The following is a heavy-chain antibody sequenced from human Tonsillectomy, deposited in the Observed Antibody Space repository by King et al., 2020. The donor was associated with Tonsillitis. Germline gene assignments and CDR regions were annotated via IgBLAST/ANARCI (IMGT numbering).Heavy chain of an antibody. CDR3: ARDQRPNGMDV. J-gene: IGHJ6*02. Sequence: VQLVESGGGLVQPGGSLRLSCAASGFTFSSYNMNWVRQAPGKGLEWVSSISFGSGNIYYADSVKGRFTISRDNAKNSLYLQMNSLRAEDTAVYYCARDQRPNGMDVWGQGTTVTVSS. CDR1: GFTFSSYN. V-gene: IGHV3-48*01. CDR2: ISFGSGNI.